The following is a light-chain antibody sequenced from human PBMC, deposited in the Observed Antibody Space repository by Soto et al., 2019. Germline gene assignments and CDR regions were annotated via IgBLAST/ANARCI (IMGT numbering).Light chain of an antibody. Sequence: QAVVTQPPSASGTPGQRVTISCSGSSSNIGSNTVHWYQQLPGTAPKLLIYSNNQRPSGVPDRFSGSKSGASASLAISGLQSEDEADYYCAAWDDSLNGHVFGTGTKVTVL. V-gene: IGLV1-44*01. CDR2: SNN. CDR3: AAWDDSLNGHV. CDR1: SSNIGSNT. J-gene: IGLJ1*01.